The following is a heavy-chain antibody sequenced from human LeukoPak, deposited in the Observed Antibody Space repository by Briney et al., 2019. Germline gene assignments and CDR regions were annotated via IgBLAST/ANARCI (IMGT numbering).Heavy chain of an antibody. CDR3: ASVEYDYGDLNWFDP. J-gene: IGHJ5*02. CDR1: GFTFSSYW. D-gene: IGHD4-17*01. Sequence: PGGSLRLSCAASGFTFSSYWMSWVRQAPGKGLEWVANIKQDGSEKYYVDSVKGRFTISRDNAKNSLYLQMNSLRAEDTAVYYCASVEYDYGDLNWFDPWGQGTLVTVSS. CDR2: IKQDGSEK. V-gene: IGHV3-7*03.